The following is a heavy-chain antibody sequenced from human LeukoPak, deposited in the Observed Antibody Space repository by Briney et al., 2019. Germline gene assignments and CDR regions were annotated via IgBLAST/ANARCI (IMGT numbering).Heavy chain of an antibody. V-gene: IGHV5-51*01. D-gene: IGHD6-19*01. CDR3: ARLARIAVAGTLIWGAFHI. CDR1: GYSFTSYW. CDR2: IYPGDSDT. J-gene: IGHJ3*02. Sequence: GASLKISCKGSGYSFTSYWIAWVRQMPGKGLEWMGIIYPGDSDTRYSPSFQGHVTISADKSISTAYLQWSSLKASDTAMYYCARLARIAVAGTLIWGAFHIWGRGTMVTVSS.